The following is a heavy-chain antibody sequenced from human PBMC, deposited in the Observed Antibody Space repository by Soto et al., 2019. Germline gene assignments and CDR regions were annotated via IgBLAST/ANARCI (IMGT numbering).Heavy chain of an antibody. D-gene: IGHD3-3*01. Sequence: ASVKVSCKASGYTFTSYGISWVRQAPGQGLEWMGWISAYNGNTNYAQKLQGRVTMTTDTSTSTAYMELRSLRSDDTAVYYCARWDTIFGVVIDMVVWGKGTTVTISS. V-gene: IGHV1-18*01. CDR3: ARWDTIFGVVIDMVV. CDR2: ISAYNGNT. J-gene: IGHJ6*03. CDR1: GYTFTSYG.